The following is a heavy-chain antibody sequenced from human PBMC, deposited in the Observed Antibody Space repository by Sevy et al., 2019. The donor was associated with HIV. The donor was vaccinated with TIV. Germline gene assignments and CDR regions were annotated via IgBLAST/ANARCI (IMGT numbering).Heavy chain of an antibody. D-gene: IGHD3-22*01. V-gene: IGHV3-15*01. Sequence: GGSLRLSCAASGFTFSYAWMSWVRQAPGKGLEWVGRIKSKTDGETTDYTGPVKGRFTISRDDSTNTLYLQMNSLKTEDTAVYHCTTDHYTSRWLLGSWGQGALVTVSS. J-gene: IGHJ5*02. CDR2: IKSKTDGETT. CDR1: GFTFSYAW. CDR3: TTDHYTSRWLLGS.